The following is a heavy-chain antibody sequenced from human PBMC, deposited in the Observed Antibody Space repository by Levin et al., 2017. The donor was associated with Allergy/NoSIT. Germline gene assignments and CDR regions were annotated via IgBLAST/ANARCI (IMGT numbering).Heavy chain of an antibody. CDR1: GFTFTSYA. D-gene: IGHD3/OR15-3a*01. Sequence: GESLKISCAASGFTFTSYAMTWVRQAPGKGLEWVSLISGIGDSTYYGDSVKGRFSISRDNSRNTLYLQMNSLRAEDTARYYGARGTDDFDLWGQGTLVTVSS. CDR3: ARGTDDFDL. J-gene: IGHJ4*02. V-gene: IGHV3-23*01. CDR2: ISGIGDST.